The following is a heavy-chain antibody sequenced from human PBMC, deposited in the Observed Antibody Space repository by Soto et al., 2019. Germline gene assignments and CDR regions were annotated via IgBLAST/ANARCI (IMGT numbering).Heavy chain of an antibody. CDR2: INAGNGNT. V-gene: IGHV1-3*01. J-gene: IGHJ4*02. CDR3: ARDGPLGHYDSSGYYYLRTFDY. Sequence: QVQLVQSGAEVKKPGASVKVSCKASGYTFTSYAMHWVRQAPGQRLEWMGWINAGNGNTKYSQKFQGRVTITRDTSASTAYMELSSLRSEDTAVYYCARDGPLGHYDSSGYYYLRTFDYWGQGTLVTVSS. D-gene: IGHD3-22*01. CDR1: GYTFTSYA.